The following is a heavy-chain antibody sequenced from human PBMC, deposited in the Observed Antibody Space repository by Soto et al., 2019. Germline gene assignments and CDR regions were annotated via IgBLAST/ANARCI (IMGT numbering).Heavy chain of an antibody. Sequence: QVQLVESGGGVVQPGRSLRLSCAASGFTFSSYAMHWARQAPGKGLEWVAVISYDGTNKYYADSVKGRFTISRDNSKDTLYLQMNSLRAEDTAVYYCARDEQLALDYWGQGTLVTVSS. CDR1: GFTFSSYA. CDR2: ISYDGTNK. J-gene: IGHJ4*02. V-gene: IGHV3-30-3*01. CDR3: ARDEQLALDY. D-gene: IGHD6-6*01.